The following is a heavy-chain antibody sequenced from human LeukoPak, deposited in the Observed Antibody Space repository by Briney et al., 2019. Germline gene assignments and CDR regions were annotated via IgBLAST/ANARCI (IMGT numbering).Heavy chain of an antibody. D-gene: IGHD5-12*01. CDR1: EFTFSSYS. CDR3: ARDQVATTDAFDI. J-gene: IGHJ3*02. V-gene: IGHV3-21*01. Sequence: GGSLRLSCAASEFTFSSYSMNWVGQAPGKGVEGVSSISSSSSYIYYADSVKGRFTISRDNAKNSLYLQMNSLRAEDTAVYYCARDQVATTDAFDIWGQGTMVTVSS. CDR2: ISSSSSYI.